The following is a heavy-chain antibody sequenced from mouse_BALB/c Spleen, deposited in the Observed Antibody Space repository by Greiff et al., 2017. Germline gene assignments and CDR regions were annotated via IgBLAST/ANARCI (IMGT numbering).Heavy chain of an antibody. CDR3: ARYYYGSSPYAMDY. D-gene: IGHD1-1*01. CDR1: GYTFTDYA. Sequence: VQLQQSGAELVRPGVSVKISCKGSGYTFTDYAMHWVKQSHAKSLEWIGVISTYYGDASYNQKFKGKATMTVDKSSSTAYMELARLTSEDSAIYYCARYYYGSSPYAMDYWGQGTSVTVSS. J-gene: IGHJ4*01. V-gene: IGHV1S137*01. CDR2: ISTYYGDA.